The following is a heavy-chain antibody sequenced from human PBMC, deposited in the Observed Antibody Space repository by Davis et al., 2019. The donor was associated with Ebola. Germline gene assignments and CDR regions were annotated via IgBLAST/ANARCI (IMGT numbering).Heavy chain of an antibody. J-gene: IGHJ4*02. V-gene: IGHV3-13*01. CDR1: GFTLSRYD. CDR2: IGTAGDT. CDR3: ARGSQLVFDY. Sequence: GESLKISCAASGFTLSRYDMHWVRQGPGKGLEWVSDIGTAGDTYYPGSVKGRFTISRANAKNSLYLQMNGLRAEDTAVYYCARGSQLVFDYWGQGTLVTVSS. D-gene: IGHD6-13*01.